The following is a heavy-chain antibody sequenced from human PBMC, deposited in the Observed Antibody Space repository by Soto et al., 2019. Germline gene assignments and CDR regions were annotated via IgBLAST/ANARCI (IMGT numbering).Heavy chain of an antibody. J-gene: IGHJ3*02. V-gene: IGHV4-59*01. CDR1: GGSISSYY. Sequence: PSETLSLTCTVSGGSISSYYWSWIRQPPGKGLEWIGYIYYSGSTNYNPSLKSRVTISVDTSKNQFSLKLSSVTAADTAVYYCARGYLTYDSRVDAFDIWGQGTMVTVSS. CDR2: IYYSGST. CDR3: ARGYLTYDSRVDAFDI. D-gene: IGHD3-22*01.